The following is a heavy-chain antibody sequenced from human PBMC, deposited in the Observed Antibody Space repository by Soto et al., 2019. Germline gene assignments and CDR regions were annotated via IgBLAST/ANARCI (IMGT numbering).Heavy chain of an antibody. Sequence: EVQLVESGGGLVQPGGSLRLSCAASGFTFSDHYMDWVRQAPGKGLEWVGRTRNKANSYTTEYAASVKGRFTISRDDSKNSLFLQMNSLNTEDTAVYYCARAEGGSKRYFQHWGQGTLVTVSS. CDR2: TRNKANSYTT. CDR3: ARAEGGSKRYFQH. J-gene: IGHJ1*01. CDR1: GFTFSDHY. V-gene: IGHV3-72*01. D-gene: IGHD5-12*01.